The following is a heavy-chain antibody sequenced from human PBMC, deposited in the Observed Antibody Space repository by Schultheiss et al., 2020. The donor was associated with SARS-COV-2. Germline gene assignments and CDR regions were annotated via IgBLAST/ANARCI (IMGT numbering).Heavy chain of an antibody. V-gene: IGHV5-51*01. CDR3: ARHNRHYGEKYYYYYYGMDV. Sequence: GESLKISCKGSGYSFTSYWIGWVRQMPGKGLEWMGIIYPGDSDIRYSPSFQGQVTISADKSISTAYLQWSSLKASDTAMYYCARHNRHYGEKYYYYYYGMDVWGQGTTVTVSS. D-gene: IGHD4-17*01. CDR2: IYPGDSDI. J-gene: IGHJ6*02. CDR1: GYSFTSYW.